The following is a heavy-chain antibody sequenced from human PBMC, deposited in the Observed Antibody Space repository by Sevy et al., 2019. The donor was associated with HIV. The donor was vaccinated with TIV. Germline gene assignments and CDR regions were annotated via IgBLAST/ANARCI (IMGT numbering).Heavy chain of an antibody. Sequence: GGSLRLSCAASGFTFSTYSMNWVRQAPGKGLEWVSSISSSGSDIYYPDSVKGRFTSSRDNAKNSLYLQMNSLTAEDTAVYYCARWKWDLTENYYMAVWGNGTTVTVSS. CDR3: ARWKWDLTENYYMAV. J-gene: IGHJ6*03. V-gene: IGHV3-21*01. CDR2: ISSSGSDI. D-gene: IGHD1-26*01. CDR1: GFTFSTYS.